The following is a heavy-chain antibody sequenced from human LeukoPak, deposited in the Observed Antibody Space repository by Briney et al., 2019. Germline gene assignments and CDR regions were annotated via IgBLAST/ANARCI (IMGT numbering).Heavy chain of an antibody. CDR3: ARDAVDTANAV. V-gene: IGHV3-74*01. CDR2: INSDGSTT. Sequence: GGSLRLSCAASGFTFTTYWMHWVRQAPGKGLVSVSHINSDGSTTSYADSVKGRFTISRDNAKNTLYLQMNSLRAEDTAVYYCARDAVDTANAVWGQGTTVTVSS. D-gene: IGHD5-18*01. CDR1: GFTFTTYW. J-gene: IGHJ6*02.